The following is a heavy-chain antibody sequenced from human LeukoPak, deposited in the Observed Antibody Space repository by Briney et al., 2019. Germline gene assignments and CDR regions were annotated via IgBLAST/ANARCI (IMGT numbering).Heavy chain of an antibody. CDR2: IKQDGSEK. V-gene: IGHV3-7*01. J-gene: IGHJ4*02. CDR3: ARGQQWLEWGDFDY. Sequence: GGSLRLSCAATGVTFSSYWMSCVRQAPGKGLAWVANIKQDGSEKYYVDSVKGRFTISRDNAKNSLYLQMNSLRAEDTAVYYCARGQQWLEWGDFDYWGQGTLVTVSS. D-gene: IGHD6-19*01. CDR1: GVTFSSYW.